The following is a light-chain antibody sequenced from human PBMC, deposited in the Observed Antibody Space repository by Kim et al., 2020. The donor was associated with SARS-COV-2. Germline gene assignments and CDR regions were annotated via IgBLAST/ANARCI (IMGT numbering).Light chain of an antibody. CDR3: QQYNDYPLT. J-gene: IGKJ4*01. CDR2: DAY. V-gene: IGKV1-5*01. Sequence: GDRATISCRGSQSLGNCLAWYQQKPGKTPNLLIYDAYSLESVVPSRFSGSVSATEFTLTISSLQPDDFATYYCQQYNDYPLTFGGGTKVDIK. CDR1: QSLGNC.